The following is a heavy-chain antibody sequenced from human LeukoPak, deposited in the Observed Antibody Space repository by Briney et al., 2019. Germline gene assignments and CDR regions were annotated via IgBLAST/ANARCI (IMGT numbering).Heavy chain of an antibody. J-gene: IGHJ5*02. CDR2: IYWDDDK. CDR3: AHALVTAYYYWFDP. V-gene: IGHV2-5*02. D-gene: IGHD2/OR15-2a*01. Sequence: SGPTLVKPTQTLTLTCTFSGFSLSTSGVGVGWIRQPPGKALEWLALIYWDDDKHYSPSLKSRLTITKDTSKNQVVLTMTNMDPVDTATYYCAHALVTAYYYWFDPWGQGTLVTVSS. CDR1: GFSLSTSGVG.